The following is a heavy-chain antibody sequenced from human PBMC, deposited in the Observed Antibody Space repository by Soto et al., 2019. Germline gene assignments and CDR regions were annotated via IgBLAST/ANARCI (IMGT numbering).Heavy chain of an antibody. Sequence: GESLKISFKGSGYSFTSYLISWVRQMPVKGLEWMGRIDPSDSYTNYSPSFQGHVTISADKSISTAYLQWSSLKASDTAMYYCASRVHCSGGRCYQSWFDPWGQGTLVTVSS. CDR2: IDPSDSYT. CDR1: GYSFTSYL. CDR3: ASRVHCSGGRCYQSWFDP. D-gene: IGHD2-15*01. J-gene: IGHJ5*02. V-gene: IGHV5-10-1*01.